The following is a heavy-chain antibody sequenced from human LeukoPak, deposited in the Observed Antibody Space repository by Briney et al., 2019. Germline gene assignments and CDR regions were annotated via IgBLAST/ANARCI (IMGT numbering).Heavy chain of an antibody. CDR3: AREKGYYYDSSGYHPIDY. V-gene: IGHV4-61*02. Sequence: SQTLSLTCTVSGGSISSGSYYWSWIRQPAGKGLEWIGRIYTSGSTNYNPSLKSRVTISVDTSKNRFSLKLSSVTAADTAVYYCAREKGYYYDSSGYHPIDYWGQGTLVTVSS. J-gene: IGHJ4*02. CDR1: GGSISSGSYY. D-gene: IGHD3-22*01. CDR2: IYTSGST.